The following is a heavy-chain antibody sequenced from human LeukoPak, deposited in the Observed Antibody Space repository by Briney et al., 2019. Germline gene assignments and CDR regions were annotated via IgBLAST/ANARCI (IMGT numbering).Heavy chain of an antibody. CDR2: IYYSGST. V-gene: IGHV4-59*01. CDR3: ARVGYYYYGMDV. CDR1: GGSISSYY. J-gene: IGHJ6*02. Sequence: SETLSLTCTVSGGSISSYYLSWIRQPPGKGLEWIGYIYYSGSTNYNPSLKSRVTISADTSKSQFSLKLRSVTAADSAVYYCARVGYYYYGMDVWGQGTTVTVSS.